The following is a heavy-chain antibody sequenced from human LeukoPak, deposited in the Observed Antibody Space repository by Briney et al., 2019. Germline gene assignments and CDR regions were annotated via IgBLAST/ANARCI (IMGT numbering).Heavy chain of an antibody. J-gene: IGHJ4*02. CDR1: GGSISSGDYY. V-gene: IGHV4-30-4*01. D-gene: IGHD2-2*01. CDR3: ARHEDIVVVPAAIDY. Sequence: SQTLSLTCTVSGGSISSGDYYWSWIRQPPGKGLEWIGYIYYSGSTYYNPSLKSRVTISVDTSKNQFSLKLSSVTAADTAVYYCARHEDIVVVPAAIDYWGQGTLVAVSS. CDR2: IYYSGST.